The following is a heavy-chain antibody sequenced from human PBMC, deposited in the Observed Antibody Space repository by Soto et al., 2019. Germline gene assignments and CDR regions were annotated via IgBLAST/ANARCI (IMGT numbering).Heavy chain of an antibody. CDR2: ISYDGSNR. V-gene: IGHV3-30*18. D-gene: IGHD6-13*01. J-gene: IGHJ4*02. CDR1: GFTFSSYG. CDR3: AKLPSSLAAAGTGLDY. Sequence: QVQLVESGGGVVQPGRSLRLSCAASGFTFSSYGMHWVRQAPGKGLEWVAVISYDGSNRYYADSVKGRFTISRDNSKNTLYLQMNSLIAEDTAVYYCAKLPSSLAAAGTGLDYWGQGTLVTVSS.